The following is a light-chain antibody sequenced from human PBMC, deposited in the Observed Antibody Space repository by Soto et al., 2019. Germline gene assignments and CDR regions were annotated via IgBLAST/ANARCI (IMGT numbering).Light chain of an antibody. CDR3: RQYGNSRGT. CDR1: QSVSTSY. Sequence: DIVLTQSPGTLSLSPGDRATLSCRASQSVSTSYLAWYQQKPGQAPRLLIYGASSRATGIPDRFSGSGSGTDFTLTISGLEPEDFAVYYCRQYGNSRGTFGQGTKVDIK. CDR2: GAS. J-gene: IGKJ1*01. V-gene: IGKV3-20*01.